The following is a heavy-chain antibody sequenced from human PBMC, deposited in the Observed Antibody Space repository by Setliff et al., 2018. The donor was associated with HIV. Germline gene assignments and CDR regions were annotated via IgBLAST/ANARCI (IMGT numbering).Heavy chain of an antibody. Sequence: SETLSLTCTVSGGSISSSSYYWGWIRQPPGKGLEWIGNIYYSGSTYYNPSHKSRVTISVDTSKNQFSLKLSSVTAADTAVYYCARYTIFGVVIPYWYFDLWGRGTLVTVSS. CDR1: GGSISSSSYY. D-gene: IGHD3-3*01. J-gene: IGHJ2*01. V-gene: IGHV4-39*01. CDR3: ARYTIFGVVIPYWYFDL. CDR2: IYYSGST.